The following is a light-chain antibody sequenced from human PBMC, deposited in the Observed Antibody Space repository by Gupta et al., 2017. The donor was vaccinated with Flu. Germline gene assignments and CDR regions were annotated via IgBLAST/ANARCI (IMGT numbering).Light chain of an antibody. CDR3: YVWNKSSDHRRV. CDR1: NIGTKS. V-gene: IGLV3-21*02. J-gene: IGLJ3*02. Sequence: SYVLTQPPSVSVAPGQTASITCGGNNIGTKSVHWYQQKPGQAPVLGVYDYDDRPSGIHARFAFSTSDNKVKPTLSHVEAGDEADDDCYVWNKSSDHRRVFGGGTRLTVL. CDR2: DYD.